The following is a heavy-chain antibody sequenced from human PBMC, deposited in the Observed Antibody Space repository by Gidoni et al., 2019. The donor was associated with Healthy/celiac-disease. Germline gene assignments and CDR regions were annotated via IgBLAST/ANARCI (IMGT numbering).Heavy chain of an antibody. V-gene: IGHV3-66*01. CDR3: AREPPDSSGTWGAFDI. CDR1: GFTVSSNY. D-gene: IGHD3-22*01. CDR2: IYSGGST. Sequence: EVQLVESGGGLVQPGGSLSLSCAASGFTVSSNYMSWVRQAPGKGLEWVSVIYSGGSTYYADSVKGRFTISRDNSKNTLYLQMNSLRAEDTAVYYCAREPPDSSGTWGAFDIWGQGTMVTVSS. J-gene: IGHJ3*02.